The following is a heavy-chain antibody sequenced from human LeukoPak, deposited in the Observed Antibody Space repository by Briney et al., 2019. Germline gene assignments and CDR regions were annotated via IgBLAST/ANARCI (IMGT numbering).Heavy chain of an antibody. J-gene: IGHJ4*02. CDR1: GGTFSSYA. D-gene: IGHD3-22*01. CDR3: ARQYYYDSSGYFGQPDY. CDR2: IIPILGIA. Sequence: SVKVSCKASGGTFSSYAISWVRPAPGQGLEWMGRIIPILGIANYAQKFQGRVTMTRDTSTSTVYMELSSLRSEDTAVYYCARQYYYDSSGYFGQPDYWGQGTLVTVSS. V-gene: IGHV1-69*04.